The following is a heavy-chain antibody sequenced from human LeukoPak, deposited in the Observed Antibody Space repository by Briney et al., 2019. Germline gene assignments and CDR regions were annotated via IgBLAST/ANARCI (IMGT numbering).Heavy chain of an antibody. J-gene: IGHJ4*02. V-gene: IGHV1-2*02. D-gene: IGHD4-23*01. Sequence: VASVKVSCKASGYTFTGYYMHWVRPAPGQGLEWMGWINPNSGGTNYAQKFQGRVTMTRDTSISTAYMELSRLRSDDTAVYYCARVGTVVTTFDYWGQGTLVTVSS. CDR1: GYTFTGYY. CDR2: INPNSGGT. CDR3: ARVGTVVTTFDY.